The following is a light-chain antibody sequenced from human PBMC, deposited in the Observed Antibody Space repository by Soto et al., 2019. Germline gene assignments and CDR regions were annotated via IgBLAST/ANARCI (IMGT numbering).Light chain of an antibody. Sequence: DIQMTQSPSSLSASVGDRVTITCRASQSISSNLKWYQQKPGKAPKLMIYTASSLQSGVPARFSGSGSGTDFTLTISSLQPEDFVTYSCQQSYSTPWTFGQGTKVEIK. J-gene: IGKJ1*01. CDR3: QQSYSTPWT. CDR2: TAS. V-gene: IGKV1-39*01. CDR1: QSISSN.